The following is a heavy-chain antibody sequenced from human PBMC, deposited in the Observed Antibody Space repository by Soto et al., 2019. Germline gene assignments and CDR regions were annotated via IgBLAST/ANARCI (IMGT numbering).Heavy chain of an antibody. CDR3: ARRIYDSDTGPNFQYYFDS. CDR2: IDPSDSQT. V-gene: IGHV5-10-1*01. D-gene: IGHD3-22*01. Sequence: GESLKISCKGSGYSFASYWITWVRQKPGKGLEWMGRIDPSDSQTYYSPSFRGHVTISATKSITTVFLQWSSLRASDTAMYYCARRIYDSDTGPNFQYYFDSWGQGTPVTVSS. CDR1: GYSFASYW. J-gene: IGHJ4*02.